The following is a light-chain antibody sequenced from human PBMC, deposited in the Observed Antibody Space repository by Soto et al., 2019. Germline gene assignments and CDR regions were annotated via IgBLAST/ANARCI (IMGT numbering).Light chain of an antibody. V-gene: IGKV3D-15*01. CDR3: QQYIRWPLT. CDR2: GAS. CDR1: HSVSSN. Sequence: EIVMTQSPATLSVSPGERATLSCRASHSVSSNLAWYQQKPGQAPRLLIYGASTRASGIPARFSGSGSGTDFTLTISSLQSEDFAVYYCQQYIRWPLTFGGGTKVEIK. J-gene: IGKJ4*01.